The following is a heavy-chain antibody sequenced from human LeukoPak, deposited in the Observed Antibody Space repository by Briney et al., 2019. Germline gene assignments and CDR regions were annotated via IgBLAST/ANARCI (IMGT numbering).Heavy chain of an antibody. J-gene: IGHJ4*02. CDR3: ARVPPNYDSSGYCDY. D-gene: IGHD3-22*01. CDR2: INPNSGGT. V-gene: IGHV1-2*02. CDR1: GYTLTGYY. Sequence: ASVKVSCKASGYTLTGYYMHWVRQAPGQGLEWMGWINPNSGGTNYAQKFQGRVTMTRDTSISTAYMELSRLRSDDTAVYYCARVPPNYDSSGYCDYWGQGTLVTVSS.